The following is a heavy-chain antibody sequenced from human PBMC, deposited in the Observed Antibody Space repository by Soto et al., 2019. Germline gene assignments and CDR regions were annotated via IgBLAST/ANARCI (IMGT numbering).Heavy chain of an antibody. CDR1: GDSISSGGYY. V-gene: IGHV4-31*03. CDR3: ARGPSGDKVDY. Sequence: SETLSLTCNVSGDSISSGGYYWNWIRQHPGKGLEWIGYIYYSGTTYYNPSLKSRVSISVDTSKNQFSLKLSSVTAADTAVYYCARGPSGDKVDYWGQGTLVTVSS. CDR2: IYYSGTT. D-gene: IGHD1-26*01. J-gene: IGHJ4*02.